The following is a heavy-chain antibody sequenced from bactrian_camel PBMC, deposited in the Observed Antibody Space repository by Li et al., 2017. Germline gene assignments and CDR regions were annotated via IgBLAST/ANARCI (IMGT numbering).Heavy chain of an antibody. V-gene: IGHV3S1*01. CDR2: IWTGGGST. Sequence: HVQLVESGGGSVQAGGSLRLSCAAYGYSYSSYCMGWFRQAPGKEREGVAVIWTGGGSTYYADSVKGRFTISEDKVKNTLYLQMSSLKPEDTATYFCAYDPHCLSSWYDWGQGTQVTVS. CDR1: GYSYSSYC. J-gene: IGHJ4*01. D-gene: IGHD6*01. CDR3: AYDPHCLSSWYD.